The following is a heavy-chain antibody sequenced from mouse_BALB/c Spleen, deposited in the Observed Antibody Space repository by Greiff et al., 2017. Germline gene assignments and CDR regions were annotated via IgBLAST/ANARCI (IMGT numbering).Heavy chain of an antibody. D-gene: IGHD1-2*01. CDR1: GFSLTSYG. V-gene: IGHV2-5-1*01. CDR2: IWGGGST. Sequence: QVQLKESGPSLVQPSQSLSISCTASGFSLTSYGVHWVRQSPGKGLEWLGVIWGGGSTDYNAAFMSRLSITKDNSKCQVFFKMNSLQADDTAIYYCARWTTAYYAMDYWGQGTTVTVSS. CDR3: ARWTTAYYAMDY. J-gene: IGHJ4*01.